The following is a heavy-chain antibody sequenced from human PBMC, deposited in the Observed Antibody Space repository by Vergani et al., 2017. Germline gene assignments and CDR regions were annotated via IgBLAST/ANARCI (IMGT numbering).Heavy chain of an antibody. CDR3: ARDTTRNGDLDY. CDR1: GFTFSSYA. D-gene: IGHD4-17*01. CDR2: ISSNGGST. J-gene: IGHJ4*02. V-gene: IGHV3-64*01. Sequence: EVQLVESGGGLVQPGGSLRLSCAASGFTFSSYAMHWVRQAPGKGLEYVSAISSNGGSTYYANSVKGRFIISRDNSKNTLYLQMNSLRAEDTAVYYCARDTTRNGDLDYWGQGTLVTVSS.